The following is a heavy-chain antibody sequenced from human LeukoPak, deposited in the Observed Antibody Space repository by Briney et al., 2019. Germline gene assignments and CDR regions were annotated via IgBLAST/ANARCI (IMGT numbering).Heavy chain of an antibody. D-gene: IGHD6-13*01. CDR1: GFTFISFG. CDR2: ISYDGSNK. J-gene: IGHJ4*02. Sequence: GGSLRLSCAASGFTFISFGMHWVRQAPGKGLEWVALISYDGSNKYYADSVKGRFTISRDNSKNTLYLQMNSLRAEDTAVYYCAKDRSSSWYANYFDYWGQGTLVTVSS. CDR3: AKDRSSSWYANYFDY. V-gene: IGHV3-30*18.